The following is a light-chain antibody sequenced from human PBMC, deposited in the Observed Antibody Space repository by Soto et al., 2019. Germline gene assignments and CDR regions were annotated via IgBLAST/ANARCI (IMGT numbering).Light chain of an antibody. CDR1: SSDVGGYNY. CDR3: CSYAGSFYV. CDR2: DVS. Sequence: QSVLTQPRSVSGSPGQSATISCTGTSSDVGGYNYVSWYQQHPGKAPKLMIYDVSKRPSGVPDRFSGSKSGNTASLTISGLQAEDEADYYCCSYAGSFYVFGTGTKV. V-gene: IGLV2-11*01. J-gene: IGLJ1*01.